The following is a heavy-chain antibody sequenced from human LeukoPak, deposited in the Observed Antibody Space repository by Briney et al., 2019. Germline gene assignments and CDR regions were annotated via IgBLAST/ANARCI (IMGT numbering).Heavy chain of an antibody. CDR3: ARDLEAVAGDY. J-gene: IGHJ4*02. Sequence: GGSLRLSCAASGFTFSSYAMHWVRQAPGKGLEYVSAISSNGGSTYYANSVKGRFTISRDNSKNTLYLQMGSLRAEDMAVYYCARDLEAVAGDYWGQGTLVTVSS. D-gene: IGHD6-19*01. V-gene: IGHV3-64*01. CDR1: GFTFSSYA. CDR2: ISSNGGST.